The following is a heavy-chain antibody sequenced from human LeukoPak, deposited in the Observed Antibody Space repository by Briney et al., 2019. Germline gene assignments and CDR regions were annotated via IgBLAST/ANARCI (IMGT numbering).Heavy chain of an antibody. CDR2: VNPNSSNT. Sequence: GASVKVSCKASGYTFTNYDINWVRQATGQGLEWMGWVNPNSSNTGYAQKFQGRVTITRNTSISTAYMELSSLTSDDTAVYYCARGRDCWGQGTLVTVSS. V-gene: IGHV1-8*03. J-gene: IGHJ4*02. CDR1: GYTFTNYD. CDR3: ARGRDC.